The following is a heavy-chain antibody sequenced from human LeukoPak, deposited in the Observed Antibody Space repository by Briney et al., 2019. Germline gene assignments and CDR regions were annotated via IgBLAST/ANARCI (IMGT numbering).Heavy chain of an antibody. Sequence: ASVKVSCKASGYTFTSYYMHWVRQAPGQGLEWMGIINPSGGSTSYGQKFQGRVTMTRDTSTSTVYMELSSLRSEDTAVYYCARDQAAAGTVNVWFDPWGQGTLVTVSS. V-gene: IGHV1-46*01. D-gene: IGHD6-13*01. CDR2: INPSGGST. CDR3: ARDQAAAGTVNVWFDP. J-gene: IGHJ5*02. CDR1: GYTFTSYY.